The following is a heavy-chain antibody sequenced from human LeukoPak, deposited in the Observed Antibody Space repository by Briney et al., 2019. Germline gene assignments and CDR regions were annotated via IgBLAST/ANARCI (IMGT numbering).Heavy chain of an antibody. V-gene: IGHV4-4*07. Sequence: SETLSLTCSVSGASVTNFYWTWIRQPAGRGLDYIGRIYASGSIDYNPSLKSRVTLSVDSSNNQFSLNLTSVTAADTALYYCARFARFNYFYMGVWGKGTSVTVSS. CDR1: GASVTNFY. CDR3: ARFARFNYFYMGV. J-gene: IGHJ6*03. D-gene: IGHD2-21*01. CDR2: IYASGSI.